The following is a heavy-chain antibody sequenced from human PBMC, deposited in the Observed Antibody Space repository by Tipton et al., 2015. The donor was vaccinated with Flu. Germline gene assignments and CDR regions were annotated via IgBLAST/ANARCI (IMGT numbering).Heavy chain of an antibody. D-gene: IGHD5-18*01. J-gene: IGHJ4*02. Sequence: TLSLTCRVSGYSISSGYYWAWIRQPPGKGLEWIETIFHSGTTYYNPSLKSRVTISVDTSKNQFSLKLNSLTAADTAVYYCARIRADTLSFDYWGQGTLVTVSS. CDR2: IFHSGTT. CDR1: GYSISSGYY. V-gene: IGHV4-38-2*01. CDR3: ARIRADTLSFDY.